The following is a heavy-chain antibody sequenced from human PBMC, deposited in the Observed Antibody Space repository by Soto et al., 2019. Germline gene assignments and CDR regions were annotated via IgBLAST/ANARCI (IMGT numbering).Heavy chain of an antibody. V-gene: IGHV4-4*02. Sequence: SETLSLTCAVSGGSIISSNWWNWVRQPPGKGLEWIGEVYHSGSTYYKPSLKSRVAMSVDASKNQFSLKLTSATAADTAVYYCARRDWSGSTSHFYFDYWGQGVLVTVSS. CDR3: ARRDWSGSTSHFYFDY. J-gene: IGHJ4*02. CDR1: GGSIISSNW. CDR2: VYHSGST. D-gene: IGHD3-9*01.